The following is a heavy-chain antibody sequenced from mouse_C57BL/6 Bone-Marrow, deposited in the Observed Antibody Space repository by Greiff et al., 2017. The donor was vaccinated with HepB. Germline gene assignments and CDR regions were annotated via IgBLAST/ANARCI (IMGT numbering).Heavy chain of an antibody. Sequence: EVQVVESGGGLVKPGGSLKLSCAASGFTFSDYGMHWVRQAPEKGLEWVAYISSGSSTIYYADTVKGRFTISRDNAKNILFLQMTSLRSEDTAMYYCATKKYYSNYYWYFDVWGTGTTVTVSS. V-gene: IGHV5-17*01. D-gene: IGHD2-5*01. CDR3: ATKKYYSNYYWYFDV. CDR1: GFTFSDYG. J-gene: IGHJ1*03. CDR2: ISSGSSTI.